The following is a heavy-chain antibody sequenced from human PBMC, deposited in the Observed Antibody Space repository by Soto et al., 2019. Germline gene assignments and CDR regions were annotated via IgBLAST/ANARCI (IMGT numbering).Heavy chain of an antibody. CDR3: ARDFDY. V-gene: IGHV4-30-4*08. Sequence: SETLSLTCTVSGGSISSYYWSWIRQPPGKGLEWIGYIYYSGNTYYNPSLKSRVTISLDTSKNQFSLKLSSVTAADTAVYYCARDFDYWGQGTLVTVSS. CDR1: GGSISSYY. CDR2: IYYSGNT. J-gene: IGHJ4*02.